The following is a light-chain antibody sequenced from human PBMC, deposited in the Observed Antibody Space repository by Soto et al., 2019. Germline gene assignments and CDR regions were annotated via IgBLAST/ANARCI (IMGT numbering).Light chain of an antibody. CDR1: KDIKNY. CDR2: GAS. Sequence: DIQMTQSPSSLSASVGDRVTITCQASKDIKNYLNWYQQKPGKAPKLLIYGASILETGVPSRFSGSGSGTDFTFTISSLQPEDIATYYCQHYDDLPWAFGQGTKVAIK. CDR3: QHYDDLPWA. V-gene: IGKV1-33*01. J-gene: IGKJ1*01.